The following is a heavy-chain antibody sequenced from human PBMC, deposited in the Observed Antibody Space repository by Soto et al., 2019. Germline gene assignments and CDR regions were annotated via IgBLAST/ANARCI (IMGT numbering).Heavy chain of an antibody. V-gene: IGHV2-5*02. CDR3: AHKGPEDWPLDY. J-gene: IGHJ4*02. D-gene: IGHD3-9*01. CDR2: IYWDDSK. Sequence: QITLKESGPTLVRPTQTLTLTCAFSGFSLSTSGVGVGWIRQPPGKALEWLAVIYWDDSKHYSPSLRSRLTIPKDTSKNQVVLTMTNMYPMDTGTYYCAHKGPEDWPLDYWGQGTLVTVSS. CDR1: GFSLSTSGVG.